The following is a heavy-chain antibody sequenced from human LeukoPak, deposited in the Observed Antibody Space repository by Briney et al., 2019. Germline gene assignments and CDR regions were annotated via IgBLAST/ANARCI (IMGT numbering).Heavy chain of an antibody. Sequence: GGSLRLSCAASGFTFSNYYMSWIRQAPGKGLVWVSYISSRSSNKEYADSVKGRFTISRDNSKNSLYLQMDSLRAEDSAIYYCAREGWDLNALDIWGQGTMVTVSP. J-gene: IGHJ3*02. CDR1: GFTFSNYY. CDR3: AREGWDLNALDI. V-gene: IGHV3-11*04. CDR2: ISSRSSNK. D-gene: IGHD1-26*01.